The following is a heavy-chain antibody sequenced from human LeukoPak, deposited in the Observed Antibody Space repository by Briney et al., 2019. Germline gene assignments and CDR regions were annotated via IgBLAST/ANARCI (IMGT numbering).Heavy chain of an antibody. CDR1: GGSISSYY. V-gene: IGHV4-59*01. CDR2: ISYSGST. J-gene: IGHJ4*02. Sequence: SETLSLTCTVSGGSISSYYWSWIRQPPGKGLEWIGYISYSGSTNYNPSLKSRVTISVDTSRNQFALKLSSVTAADTAVYYCARGRLGGSGSYYNVLDYWGQGTLVTVSS. D-gene: IGHD3-10*01. CDR3: ARGRLGGSGSYYNVLDY.